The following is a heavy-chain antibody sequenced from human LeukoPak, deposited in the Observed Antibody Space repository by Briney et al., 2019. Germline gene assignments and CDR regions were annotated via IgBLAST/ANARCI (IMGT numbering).Heavy chain of an antibody. CDR2: IYPSDSDSET. CDR1: GYRFTSYW. V-gene: IGHV5-51*01. J-gene: IGHJ4*02. CDR3: ARGSYGGTTEY. Sequence: GEPLKISCKGSGYRFTSYWTAWVRQMPGKGLEWMGIIYPSDSDSETRYSPSFQGQVTISADKSISTAYLQWSSLKASDTAMYYCARGSYGGTTEYWGQGTLVTVSS. D-gene: IGHD4-23*01.